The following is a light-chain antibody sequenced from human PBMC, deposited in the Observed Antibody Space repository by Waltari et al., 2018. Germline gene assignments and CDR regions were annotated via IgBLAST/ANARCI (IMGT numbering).Light chain of an antibody. CDR2: GAS. CDR1: QSVTSN. Sequence: EIVMTQSPATLSVSPGDRATLPCRASQSVTSNLAWYQQKPGQAPRLLIYGASTRATGIPARFSGSGSGTEFTLTISSLQSEDFAVYYCQQYNNWPQTFGQGTKVEIK. V-gene: IGKV3-15*01. CDR3: QQYNNWPQT. J-gene: IGKJ1*01.